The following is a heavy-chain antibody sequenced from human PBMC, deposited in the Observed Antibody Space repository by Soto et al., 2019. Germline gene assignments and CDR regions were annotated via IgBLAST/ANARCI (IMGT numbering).Heavy chain of an antibody. V-gene: IGHV4-59*01. J-gene: IGHJ4*02. D-gene: IGHD3-22*01. CDR2: IHYTSGVT. CDR1: GASITKFY. Sequence: ETLSLTCIVSGASITKFYWSWIRQSPGKRLEWLAYIHYTSGVTDYNPSFKSRSSISLDASRDQFSLRLRSVSAADTAVYYCPRSDMDDGRGYANYWGPGTLVTVSS. CDR3: PRSDMDDGRGYANY.